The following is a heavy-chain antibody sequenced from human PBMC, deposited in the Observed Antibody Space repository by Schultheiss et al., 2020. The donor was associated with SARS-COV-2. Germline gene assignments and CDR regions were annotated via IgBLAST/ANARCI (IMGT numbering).Heavy chain of an antibody. V-gene: IGHV4-34*01. CDR3: ARLNYYYGMDV. CDR2: IYHSGST. Sequence: SETLSLTCAVYGGSFSGYYWSWIRQPPGKGLEWIGSIYHSGSTNYNPSLKSRVTISVDTSKNQFSLKLSSVTAADTAVYYCARLNYYYGMDVWGQGTTVTVSS. J-gene: IGHJ6*02. CDR1: GGSFSGYY.